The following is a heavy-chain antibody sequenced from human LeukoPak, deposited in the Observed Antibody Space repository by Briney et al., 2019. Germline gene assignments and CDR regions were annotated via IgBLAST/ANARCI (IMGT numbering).Heavy chain of an antibody. CDR3: ARDWTTVGPFDY. D-gene: IGHD4-11*01. Sequence: GGSLRLSCAASGFTFSSYAMHWVRQAPGKGLEWVAVMSYDGSNKYYADSVKGRFTISRDNSKNTLYLQMNSLRAEDTAVYYCARDWTTVGPFDYWGQGTLVTVSS. V-gene: IGHV3-30-3*01. CDR2: MSYDGSNK. CDR1: GFTFSSYA. J-gene: IGHJ4*02.